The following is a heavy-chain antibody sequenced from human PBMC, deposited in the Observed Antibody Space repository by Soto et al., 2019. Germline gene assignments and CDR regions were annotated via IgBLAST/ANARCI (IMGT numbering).Heavy chain of an antibody. CDR3: ARGGYSSSSFAYYYYYMDV. V-gene: IGHV4-59*01. Sequence: PSETLSLTCTVSGGSISSYYWSWIRQPPGKGLEWIGYIYYSGSTNYNPSLRSRVTISVDTSKNQFSLKLSSVTAADTAVYYCARGGYSSSSFAYYYYYMDVWGKGTTVTVSS. J-gene: IGHJ6*03. D-gene: IGHD6-6*01. CDR1: GGSISSYY. CDR2: IYYSGST.